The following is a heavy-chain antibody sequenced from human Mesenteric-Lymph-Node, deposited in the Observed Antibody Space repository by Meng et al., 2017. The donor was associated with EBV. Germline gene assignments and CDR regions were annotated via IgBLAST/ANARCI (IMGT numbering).Heavy chain of an antibody. CDR3: ARRKSGWNRYYLDY. D-gene: IGHD6-19*01. CDR2: ILRTGGT. CDR1: GGSFGGGY. Sequence: QQWDGVVVKPSETLSLTCAVDGGSFGGGYWSWIRQPPGKGLEWIGEILRTGGTTYNSSLKSRVTISVDTSKNQFSLKVTSVTAADTAVYYCARRKSGWNRYYLDYWGQGALVTVSS. J-gene: IGHJ4*02. V-gene: IGHV4-34*02.